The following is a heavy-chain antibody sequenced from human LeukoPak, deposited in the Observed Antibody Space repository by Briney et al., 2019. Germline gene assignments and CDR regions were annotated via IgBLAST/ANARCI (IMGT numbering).Heavy chain of an antibody. Sequence: GASVKVSCKASGYTFTGYYMHWVRQAPGQGLEWMGWINPNSGGTNYAQKFQGRVAMTRDTSISTAYMELSRLRSDDTAVYYCARRYHGSGSYYNLDYWGQGTLVTVSS. CDR2: INPNSGGT. CDR3: ARRYHGSGSYYNLDY. CDR1: GYTFTGYY. V-gene: IGHV1-2*02. J-gene: IGHJ4*02. D-gene: IGHD3-10*01.